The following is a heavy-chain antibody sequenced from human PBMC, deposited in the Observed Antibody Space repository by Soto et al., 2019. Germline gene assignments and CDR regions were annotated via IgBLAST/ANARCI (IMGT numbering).Heavy chain of an antibody. J-gene: IGHJ4*02. V-gene: IGHV3-30*02. D-gene: IGHD3-9*01. Sequence: DSVKGRFTISRDNSKNTLYLQMNSLRADGSAVYYCAKGGYYDILTGSPFDSWGQGTLVTVSS. CDR3: AKGGYYDILTGSPFDS.